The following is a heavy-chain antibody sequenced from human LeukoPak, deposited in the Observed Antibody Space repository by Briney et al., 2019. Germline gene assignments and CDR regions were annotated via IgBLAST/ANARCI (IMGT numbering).Heavy chain of an antibody. CDR2: IYYSGST. Sequence: SETLSLTCTVSGGSISSSSYYWGWIRQPPGKGLEWIGSIYYSGSTYYNPSLKSRVTISVDTSKNQFSLKLSSVTAADTAVYYCARGGRDGYNRHIAIDYWGQGTLVTVSS. J-gene: IGHJ4*02. CDR1: GGSISSSSYY. V-gene: IGHV4-39*01. D-gene: IGHD5-24*01. CDR3: ARGGRDGYNRHIAIDY.